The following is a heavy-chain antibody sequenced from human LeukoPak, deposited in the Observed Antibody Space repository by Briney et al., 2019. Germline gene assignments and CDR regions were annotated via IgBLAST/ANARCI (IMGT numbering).Heavy chain of an antibody. D-gene: IGHD3-10*01. V-gene: IGHV1-46*01. J-gene: IGHJ3*02. CDR3: ARDSSMVRGVISAFDI. Sequence: ASAKVPCKASGYTFTSYYMHWVRQAPGQGLEWMGIINPSGGSTSYAQKFQGRVTMTRDTSTSTVYMELSSLRSEDTAVYYCARDSSMVRGVISAFDIWGQGTMVTVSS. CDR1: GYTFTSYY. CDR2: INPSGGST.